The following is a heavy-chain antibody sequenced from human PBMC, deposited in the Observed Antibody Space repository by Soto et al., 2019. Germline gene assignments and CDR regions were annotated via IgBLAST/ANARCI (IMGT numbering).Heavy chain of an antibody. V-gene: IGHV3-30*18. CDR1: GFTFSSYG. CDR2: ISYDGSNK. CDR3: AKAQGGSYFDY. J-gene: IGHJ4*02. Sequence: GGSLRLSCAASGFTFSSYGMHWVRQAPGKGLEWVAVISYDGSNKYYADSVKGRFTIPRDNSKNMLYLQMNNLRAEDTAVYYCAKAQGGSYFDYWGQGTLVTVSS. D-gene: IGHD2-15*01.